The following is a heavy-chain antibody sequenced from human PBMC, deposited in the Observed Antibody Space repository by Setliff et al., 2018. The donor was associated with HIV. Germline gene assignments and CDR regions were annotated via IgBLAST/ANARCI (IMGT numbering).Heavy chain of an antibody. Sequence: ASVKVSCKASGKTLSVHPISWVRQAPGRGLEWMGGIIPAFGRANYAQKFQGRVTITTDESTTTVFMELTGLRSEDTAVYYCAREGLLVTSVGGALWYHGMDVWGQGTTVTVSS. J-gene: IGHJ6*02. CDR3: AREGLLVTSVGGALWYHGMDV. CDR2: IIPAFGRA. V-gene: IGHV1-69*05. D-gene: IGHD2-15*01. CDR1: GKTLSVHP.